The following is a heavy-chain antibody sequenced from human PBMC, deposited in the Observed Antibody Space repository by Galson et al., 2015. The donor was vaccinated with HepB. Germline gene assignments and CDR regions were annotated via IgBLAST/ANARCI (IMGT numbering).Heavy chain of an antibody. Sequence: SLRLSCAASGFIFRTYGMHWVRQAPGKGLEWVAVIWFDGSKKYYADSVKGRFTISRDNSKNTLHLQMNSLRVEDTALYYCARVSSGYDHAMDYWGQGTLVTVSS. CDR1: GFIFRTYG. D-gene: IGHD5-12*01. J-gene: IGHJ4*02. CDR2: IWFDGSKK. CDR3: ARVSSGYDHAMDY. V-gene: IGHV3-33*01.